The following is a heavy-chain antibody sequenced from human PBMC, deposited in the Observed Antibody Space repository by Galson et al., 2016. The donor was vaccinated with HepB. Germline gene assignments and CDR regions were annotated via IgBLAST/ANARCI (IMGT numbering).Heavy chain of an antibody. D-gene: IGHD6-6*01. CDR3: ARPRVEARPVSAFHI. J-gene: IGHJ3*02. CDR2: ININRGGT. V-gene: IGHV1-2*02. Sequence: SVKVSCKASGYSFTDYYIHWVRQAPGQGLEWMGWININRGGTHYAQKFEGRVTMTRDTSINTIYMELTRLTTDDTAIYYCARPRVEARPVSAFHIWGQGTMITVSA. CDR1: GYSFTDYY.